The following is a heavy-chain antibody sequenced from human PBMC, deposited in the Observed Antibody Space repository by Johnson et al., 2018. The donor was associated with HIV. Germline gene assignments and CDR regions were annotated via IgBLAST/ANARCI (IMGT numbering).Heavy chain of an antibody. CDR1: GFTFDDYA. V-gene: IGHV3-9*01. Sequence: VQLVESGGGVVQPGGSLRLSCAASGFTFDDYAMHWVRQAPGKGLEWVSGISWNSGSIGYADSVKGRFTISRDNAKNSLYLQMNSLRAEDTAFYYCAKDMAARTFDAFDIWGQGTMVTVSS. D-gene: IGHD6-6*01. CDR2: ISWNSGSI. J-gene: IGHJ3*02. CDR3: AKDMAARTFDAFDI.